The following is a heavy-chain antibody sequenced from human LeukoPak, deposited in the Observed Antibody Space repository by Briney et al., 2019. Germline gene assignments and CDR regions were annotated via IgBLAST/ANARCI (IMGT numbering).Heavy chain of an antibody. J-gene: IGHJ4*02. Sequence: GGSLRLSCAASGFTFSDYYMSWVRQAPGKGLDWVSVIYSGGSTYYADSVKGRFTISRDNSKNTLYLQMNSLRAEDTAVYYCARSPYDILTGYYPDYWGQGTLVTVSS. CDR3: ARSPYDILTGYYPDY. CDR1: GFTFSDYY. CDR2: IYSGGST. D-gene: IGHD3-9*01. V-gene: IGHV3-66*01.